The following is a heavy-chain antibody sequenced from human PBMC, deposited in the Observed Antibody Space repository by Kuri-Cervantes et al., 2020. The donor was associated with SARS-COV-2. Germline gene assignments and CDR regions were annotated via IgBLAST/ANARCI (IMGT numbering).Heavy chain of an antibody. CDR1: GCSISSYYW. Sequence: LRLSCTVSGCSISSYYWSWIRQPPGKALEWLALIYCDDDKSYSPSLKSRLTITKDPSKNQVVLTMTNMDPVDTATYYCAHRSITMVRGSWDYWGQGTLVTVSS. D-gene: IGHD3-10*01. CDR3: AHRSITMVRGSWDY. J-gene: IGHJ4*02. CDR2: IYCDDDK. V-gene: IGHV2-5*08.